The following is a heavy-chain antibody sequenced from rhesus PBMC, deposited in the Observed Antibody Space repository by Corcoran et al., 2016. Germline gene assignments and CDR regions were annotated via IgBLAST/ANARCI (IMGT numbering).Heavy chain of an antibody. D-gene: IGHD3S6*01. V-gene: IGHV3-184*01. J-gene: IGHJ4*01. CDR2: IKRKAYGGTA. CDR1: GFTFSDHY. CDR3: ARLGDDYGYYYTPYFDY. Sequence: EVQLVESGGGLVQPGGSLRLSCAASGFTFSDHYMYWVRQAPGKGLEWVGFIKRKAYGGTAEYAASWKGRFTISRDDSKIIAYLHMNSLKTEDTAVYYCARLGDDYGYYYTPYFDYWGQGVLVTVSS.